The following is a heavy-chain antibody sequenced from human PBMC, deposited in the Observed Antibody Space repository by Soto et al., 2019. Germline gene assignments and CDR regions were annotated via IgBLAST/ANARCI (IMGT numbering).Heavy chain of an antibody. D-gene: IGHD1-26*01. CDR3: ARDGLWEVPTDY. V-gene: IGHV3-11*01. Sequence: QVQLVESGGGLVKPGGSLRLSCAVSGFNFRNYDMNWIRQAPGKGLEWVSYITGSGSSIYDVDSVKGRFTISRDNARNSLYLQMNSLRAEDTAVYYCARDGLWEVPTDYWGQGILVTVSS. CDR1: GFNFRNYD. J-gene: IGHJ4*02. CDR2: ITGSGSSI.